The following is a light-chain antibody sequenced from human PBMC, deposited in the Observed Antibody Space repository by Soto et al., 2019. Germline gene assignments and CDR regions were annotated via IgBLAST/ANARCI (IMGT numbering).Light chain of an antibody. J-gene: IGLJ1*01. CDR2: DVS. V-gene: IGLV2-11*01. CDR3: CSYAGAYV. Sequence: QSVLTQPRSVSGSPGQSVTISCTGTSSDVGGYNYVSWYKQHPGKAPKLMIHDVSKRPSGVPDRFSGSKSGNTASLTISGLQAEDEADYYCCSYAGAYVFGTGTKVTVL. CDR1: SSDVGGYNY.